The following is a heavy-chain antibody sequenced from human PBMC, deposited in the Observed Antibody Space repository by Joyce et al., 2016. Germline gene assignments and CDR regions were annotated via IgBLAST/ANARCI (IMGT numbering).Heavy chain of an antibody. CDR1: GFTFSDYY. CDR2: IRSSGTTT. J-gene: IGHJ4*02. V-gene: IGHV3-11*01. D-gene: IGHD3-22*01. Sequence: QVQLVQSGGGLVKPGGSLRLSCAASGFTFSDYYMSWSRQGPGKGLEWVSYIRSSGTTTYYADSVKGRFTISRDNAKNSLYLQMSSLRAEDTAVYYCARAAGLTRIVGGYWGQGALVTVSS. CDR3: ARAAGLTRIVGGY.